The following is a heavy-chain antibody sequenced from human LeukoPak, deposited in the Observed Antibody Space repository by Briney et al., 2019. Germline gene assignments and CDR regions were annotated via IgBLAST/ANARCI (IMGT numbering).Heavy chain of an antibody. CDR3: AKDVFRGSTYLPIDY. V-gene: IGHV3-23*01. CDR1: GFTVSSNY. J-gene: IGHJ4*02. CDR2: ISGSGGST. D-gene: IGHD3-10*01. Sequence: GGSLRLSCAASGFTVSSNYMSWVRQAPGKGLEWVSAISGSGGSTYYADSVKGRFTISRDNSKNTLYLQMNSLRAEDTAVYYCAKDVFRGSTYLPIDYWGQGTLVTVSS.